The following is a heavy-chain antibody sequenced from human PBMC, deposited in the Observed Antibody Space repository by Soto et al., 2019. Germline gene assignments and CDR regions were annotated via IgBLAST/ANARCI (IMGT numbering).Heavy chain of an antibody. CDR3: ATDPITVFGLAR. V-gene: IGHV1-24*01. Sequence: ASVKVSCKVSGYTLIEVSMHWVRQAPGKGLEWIGGFDPDSGEAVYAQEFQGRLTVTEDPSTDTAYMELSSLRSDDTAVYYCATDPITVFGLARWGQGTPVTSPQ. D-gene: IGHD3-3*01. CDR1: GYTLIEVS. CDR2: FDPDSGEA. J-gene: IGHJ4*02.